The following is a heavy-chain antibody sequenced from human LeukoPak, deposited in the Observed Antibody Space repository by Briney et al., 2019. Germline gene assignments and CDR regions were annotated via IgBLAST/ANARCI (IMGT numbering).Heavy chain of an antibody. CDR3: ARGHRAAAGLLGDVFDI. CDR2: IYHSGTT. V-gene: IGHV4-38-2*02. D-gene: IGHD6-13*01. J-gene: IGHJ3*02. CDR1: GYSINSGYS. Sequence: SETLSLTCTVSGYSINSGYSWDWIRQPPGKGLEWIGSIYHSGTTYYNPSLKSRVTISVDTSKNQFSLKLSSVTAADTAVYYCARGHRAAAGLLGDVFDIWGQGTMVTVSS.